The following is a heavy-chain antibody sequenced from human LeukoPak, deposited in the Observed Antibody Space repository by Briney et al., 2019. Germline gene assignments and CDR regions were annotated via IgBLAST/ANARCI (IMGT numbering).Heavy chain of an antibody. D-gene: IGHD5-24*01. CDR3: ARGGGDGSP. Sequence: PSETLSLTCAVYGGPFSGYYWSWIRQPPGKGLEWIGEINHSGSTNYNPSLKSRVTISVDTSKNQFSLKLSSVTAADTAVYYCARGGGDGSPWGQGTLVTVSS. CDR2: INHSGST. CDR1: GGPFSGYY. V-gene: IGHV4-34*01. J-gene: IGHJ5*02.